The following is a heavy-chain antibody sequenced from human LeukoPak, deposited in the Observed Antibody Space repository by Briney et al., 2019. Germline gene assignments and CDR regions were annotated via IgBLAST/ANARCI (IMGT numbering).Heavy chain of an antibody. CDR1: GFTFSSYE. J-gene: IGHJ4*02. Sequence: GGSLRLSCAASGFTFSSYEMNWVRQAPGTGREWGSYISSSGSTIYYADSVKGRFTISRDNAKNSLYLQMNSLRAEDTAVYYCARDGEWELLFDYWGQGTLVTVSS. V-gene: IGHV3-48*03. CDR3: ARDGEWELLFDY. D-gene: IGHD1-26*01. CDR2: ISSSGSTI.